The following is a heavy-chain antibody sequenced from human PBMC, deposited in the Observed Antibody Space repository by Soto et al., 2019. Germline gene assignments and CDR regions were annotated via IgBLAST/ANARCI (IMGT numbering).Heavy chain of an antibody. D-gene: IGHD3-9*01. V-gene: IGHV1-18*01. CDR1: GYTFTSYG. J-gene: IGHJ6*02. CDR3: ASVNRLRYFEWLLPRGSEEGMDV. CDR2: ISAYNGNT. Sequence: ASVKVSCKASGYTFTSYGISWVRQAPGQGLEWMGWISAYNGNTNYAQKLQGRVTMTTDTSTSTAYMELRSLRSDDTAVYYCASVNRLRYFEWLLPRGSEEGMDVWGQGTPVTVSS.